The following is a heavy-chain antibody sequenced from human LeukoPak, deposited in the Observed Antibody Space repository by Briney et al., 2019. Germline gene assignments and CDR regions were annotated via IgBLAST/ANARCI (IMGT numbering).Heavy chain of an antibody. D-gene: IGHD1-26*01. V-gene: IGHV1-69*13. CDR2: IIPIFGTA. CDR3: ARGAADSGTFDY. J-gene: IGHJ4*02. Sequence: GASVKVSCKASGGTFRSYAISWVRQAPGQGLEWMGGIIPIFGTANYAQKFQGRVTITADESTSTAYMELSSLRSEDTAVYYCARGAADSGTFDYWGQGTLVTVSS. CDR1: GGTFRSYA.